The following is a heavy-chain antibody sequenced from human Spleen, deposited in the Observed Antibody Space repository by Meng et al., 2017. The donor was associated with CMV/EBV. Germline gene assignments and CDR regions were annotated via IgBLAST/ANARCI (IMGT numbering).Heavy chain of an antibody. D-gene: IGHD3-3*01. CDR2: INPNSGGP. CDR3: ARDSPPPLFGAVPGMDV. Sequence: ASVKVSCKASGYTFNDYFMHWVRQAPGQGLEWIGRINPNSGGPKYAQKFQGRVTMTSDTSGSTVYMELSSLRSDDTAVYYCARDSPPPLFGAVPGMDVWGQGTTVTVSS. J-gene: IGHJ6*02. CDR1: GYTFNDYF. V-gene: IGHV1-2*02.